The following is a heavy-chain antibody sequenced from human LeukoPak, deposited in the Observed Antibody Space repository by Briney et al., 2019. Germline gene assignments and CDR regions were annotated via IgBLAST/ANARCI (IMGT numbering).Heavy chain of an antibody. D-gene: IGHD3-10*01. Sequence: GGSLRLSCAASGFTFSSYEMNWVRQAPGKGLEWVSYISSSGSTIYYADSVKGRFTISRDNAKNSLYLQMNSLRAEDTAVYYCARVLRYYGSGSYYIFDYWGQGTLVTVSS. CDR1: GFTFSSYE. CDR2: ISSSGSTI. V-gene: IGHV3-48*03. CDR3: ARVLRYYGSGSYYIFDY. J-gene: IGHJ4*02.